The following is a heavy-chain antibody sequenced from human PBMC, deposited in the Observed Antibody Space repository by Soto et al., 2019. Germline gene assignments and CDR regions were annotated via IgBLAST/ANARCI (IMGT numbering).Heavy chain of an antibody. CDR1: GYTFTSYD. CDR3: ARGYDYIWGSLPYY. V-gene: IGHV1-8*01. Sequence: QVQLVQSGAEVKKPGASVKVSCKASGYTFTSYDINWVRQATGQGLEWMGWMNPNSGNTGYAQKFQVRVTMTRNTSISTAYMELSSLRSEDTAVYYCARGYDYIWGSLPYYWGQGTLVTVSS. CDR2: MNPNSGNT. J-gene: IGHJ4*02. D-gene: IGHD3-16*01.